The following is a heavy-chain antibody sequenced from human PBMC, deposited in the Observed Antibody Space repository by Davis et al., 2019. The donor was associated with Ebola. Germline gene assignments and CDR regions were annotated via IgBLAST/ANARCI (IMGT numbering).Heavy chain of an antibody. CDR1: GFTVSSSY. Sequence: GGSLRLSCAASGFTVSSSYMSWVRQAPGKGLQWVSVFYIGGSTYYADSVKGRFTISRDTSKNMLYLQMNGLRVEDTAVYYCARGDGYNYWISWGQGTLVTVSS. V-gene: IGHV3-66*01. D-gene: IGHD5-24*01. J-gene: IGHJ5*02. CDR2: FYIGGST. CDR3: ARGDGYNYWIS.